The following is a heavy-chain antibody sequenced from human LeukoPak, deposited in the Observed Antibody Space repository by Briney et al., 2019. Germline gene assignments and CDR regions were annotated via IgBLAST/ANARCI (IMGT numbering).Heavy chain of an antibody. V-gene: IGHV4-39*01. CDR3: ASNYGDYVENAFDI. Sequence: SETLSLTCTVSGGSISSSSYYWGWIRQPPGKGLEWIGSIYYSGSTYYNPSLKSRVTISVDTSKSQFSLKLSSVTAADTAVYYCASNYGDYVENAFDIWGQGTMVTVSS. CDR2: IYYSGST. D-gene: IGHD4-17*01. J-gene: IGHJ3*02. CDR1: GGSISSSSYY.